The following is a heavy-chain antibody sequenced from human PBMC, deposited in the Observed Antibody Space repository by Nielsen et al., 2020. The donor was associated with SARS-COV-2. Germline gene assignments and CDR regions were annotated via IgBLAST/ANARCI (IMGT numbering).Heavy chain of an antibody. J-gene: IGHJ4*02. CDR2: ISGSDSSI. D-gene: IGHD2-15*01. Sequence: GRSLRLSCVASGFSFNYYSMSWVRQAPGKGLEWVSSISGSDSSITYADSVKGRFTMSRDNAKNSVYLQMSRPRAEDSAVYYCARGGVTVAATRWGQGTLVTVSS. CDR3: ARGGVTVAATR. V-gene: IGHV3-21*01. CDR1: GFSFNYYS.